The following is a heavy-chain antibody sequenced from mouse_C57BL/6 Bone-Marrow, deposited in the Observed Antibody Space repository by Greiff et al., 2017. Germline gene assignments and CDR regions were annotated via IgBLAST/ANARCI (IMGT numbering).Heavy chain of an antibody. Sequence: EVQRVESGGGLVKPGGSLKLSCAASGFTFSSYAMSWVRQTPEKRLEWVATISDGGSYTYYPDNVKGRFTISRDNAKNNLYLQMSHLKSEDTAMYYCAREWLLRAYWGQGTLVTVSA. V-gene: IGHV5-4*01. D-gene: IGHD2-3*01. J-gene: IGHJ3*01. CDR3: AREWLLRAY. CDR2: ISDGGSYT. CDR1: GFTFSSYA.